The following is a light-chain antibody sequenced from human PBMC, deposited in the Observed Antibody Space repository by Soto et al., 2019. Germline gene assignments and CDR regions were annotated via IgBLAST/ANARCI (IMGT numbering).Light chain of an antibody. CDR3: QQRSTWPLT. Sequence: EIVVTQSPATLSGSPGERVTLSCRASQFVSSRLAWYQQRPGQAPRLLIYDASKRPTGIPGRFSGSGSGTDFTLTISSLEPEDFAVYYCQQRSTWPLTFGGGTKLEIK. J-gene: IGKJ4*01. CDR1: QFVSSR. V-gene: IGKV3-11*01. CDR2: DAS.